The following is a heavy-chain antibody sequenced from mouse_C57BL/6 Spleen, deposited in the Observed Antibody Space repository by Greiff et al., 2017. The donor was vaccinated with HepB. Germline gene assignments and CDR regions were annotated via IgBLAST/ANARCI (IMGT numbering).Heavy chain of an antibody. CDR2: IYPGDGDT. D-gene: IGHD2-4*01. J-gene: IGHJ4*01. Sequence: QVQLQQSGPELVKPGASVKISCKASGYAFSSSWMNWVKQRPGKGLEWIGRIYPGDGDTNYNGKFKGKATLTADKSSSTAYMQLSSLTSEDSAVYFCARDGLRLLAMDYWGQGTSVTVSS. V-gene: IGHV1-82*01. CDR1: GYAFSSSW. CDR3: ARDGLRLLAMDY.